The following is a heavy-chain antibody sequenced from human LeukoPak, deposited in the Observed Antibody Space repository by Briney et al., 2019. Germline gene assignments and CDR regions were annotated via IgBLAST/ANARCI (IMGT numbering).Heavy chain of an antibody. V-gene: IGHV1-69*05. J-gene: IGHJ6*03. D-gene: IGHD3-16*02. CDR2: IIPIFGTA. Sequence: ASVKVSCKVSGGTFSSYAISWVRQAPGQGLEWMGGIIPIFGTANYAQKFQGRVTITTDESTSTAYMELSSLRSEDTAVYYCARTRTSRIDYYYYMDVWGKGTTVTVSS. CDR1: GGTFSSYA. CDR3: ARTRTSRIDYYYYMDV.